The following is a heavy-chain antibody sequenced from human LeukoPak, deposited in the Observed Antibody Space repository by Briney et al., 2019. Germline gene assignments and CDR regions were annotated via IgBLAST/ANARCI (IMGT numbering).Heavy chain of an antibody. CDR1: GGSISSYY. J-gene: IGHJ5*02. CDR3: ARLSAVLNWFDP. CDR2: IYTSGST. Sequence: PSETLSLTCTVSGGSISSYYWSWIRQPPGKGLEWIGYIYTSGSTNYNPSLKSRVTISVDTSKNQFSLKLSSVTAADTAVYYCARLSAVLNWFDPWGQGTLVTVSS. D-gene: IGHD3-10*01. V-gene: IGHV4-4*09.